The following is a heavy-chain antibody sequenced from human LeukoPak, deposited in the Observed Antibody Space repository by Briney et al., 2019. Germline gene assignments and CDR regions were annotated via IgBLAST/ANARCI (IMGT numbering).Heavy chain of an antibody. V-gene: IGHV1-69*06. CDR2: IIPIFGTA. J-gene: IGHJ6*03. Sequence: SVKVSCKASGGTFISYAISWVRQAPGQGLEWMGGIIPIFGTANYAQKFQGRVTITADKSTSTAYMELSSLRSEDTAVYYCAREGGIDSSSSIYYYYMDVWGKGTTVTVSS. CDR1: GGTFISYA. CDR3: AREGGIDSSSSIYYYYMDV. D-gene: IGHD6-6*01.